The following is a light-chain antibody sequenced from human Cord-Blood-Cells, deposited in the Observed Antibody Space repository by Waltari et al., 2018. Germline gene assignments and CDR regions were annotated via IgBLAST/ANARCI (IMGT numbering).Light chain of an antibody. CDR2: RAS. CDR3: QQYNSYSWT. Sequence: DIQMTQSPSTLSASVGDRVTITCRASQSISSWLAWYQQKPGKAPKLLIYRASSLESGFPSRCSGSGSGTEFTLTIRRLQPDDFATYYCQQYNSYSWTFGQGTKVEIK. CDR1: QSISSW. J-gene: IGKJ1*01. V-gene: IGKV1-5*03.